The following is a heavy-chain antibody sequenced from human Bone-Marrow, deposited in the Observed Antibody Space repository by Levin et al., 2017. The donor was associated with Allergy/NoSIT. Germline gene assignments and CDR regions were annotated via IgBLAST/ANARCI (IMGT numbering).Heavy chain of an antibody. J-gene: IGHJ4*02. CDR1: GFSVTNIY. V-gene: IGHV3-53*01. D-gene: IGHD6-19*01. CDR2: IRTGGTT. CDR3: ARASWAYNSGSLDD. Sequence: GESLKISCTVSGFSVTNIYMSWVRQAPGKGLEWLSVIRTGGTTYHADSVKGRFTISRDRAKNTLYLQMNTLRAEDTAVYYCARASWAYNSGSLDDRGQGTLVTVSS.